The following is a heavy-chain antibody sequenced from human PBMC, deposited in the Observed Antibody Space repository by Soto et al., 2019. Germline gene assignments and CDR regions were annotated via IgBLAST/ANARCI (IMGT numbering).Heavy chain of an antibody. CDR3: AKDREWYSSSWIGYLDY. CDR1: GFTFSSYG. Sequence: QVQLVESGGGVVQPGRSLRLSCAASGFTFSSYGMHWVRQAPGKGLEWVAVISYDGSNKYYADSVKGRFTISRDNYKNTLYLQMNSLRAEDTAVYYCAKDREWYSSSWIGYLDYWGQGTLVTVSS. J-gene: IGHJ4*02. V-gene: IGHV3-30*18. CDR2: ISYDGSNK. D-gene: IGHD6-13*01.